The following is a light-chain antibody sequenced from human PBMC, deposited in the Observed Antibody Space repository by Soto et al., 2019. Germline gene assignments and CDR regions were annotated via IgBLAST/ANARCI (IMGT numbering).Light chain of an antibody. CDR1: IDDVGAYNY. CDR2: DVN. CDR3: SSYTSTYSLV. V-gene: IGLV2-14*03. J-gene: IGLJ1*01. Sequence: QSALTQPASVSGSPGQSITISCTGTIDDVGAYNYVSWYQQRPGSAPQLILYDVNNRPSGASHRFSGSKSFHTAYLTISGLQSDDEAIYHCSSYTSTYSLVFGTGTKLTVL.